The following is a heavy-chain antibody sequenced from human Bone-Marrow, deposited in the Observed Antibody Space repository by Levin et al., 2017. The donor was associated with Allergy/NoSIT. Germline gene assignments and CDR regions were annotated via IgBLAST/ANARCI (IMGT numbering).Heavy chain of an antibody. Sequence: SETLSLTCTVSGGSISSYYWSWIRQPAGKGLEWIGRIYTSGSTNYNPSLKSRVTMSVDTSKNQFSLKLSSVTAADTAVYYCARGGGSSWDAPEDYWGQGTLVTVSS. CDR1: GGSISSYY. CDR3: ARGGGSSWDAPEDY. V-gene: IGHV4-4*07. CDR2: IYTSGST. J-gene: IGHJ4*02. D-gene: IGHD6-13*01.